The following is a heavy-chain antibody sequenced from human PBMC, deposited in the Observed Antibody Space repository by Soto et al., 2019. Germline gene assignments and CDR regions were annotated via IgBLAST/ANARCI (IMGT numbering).Heavy chain of an antibody. D-gene: IGHD2-2*02. Sequence: PGGSLRLSCAASGFTFSSYGMHWVRQAPGKGLEWVAVISYDGSNKYYADSVKGRFTISRDNSKNTLYLQMNSLGAEDTAVYYCAKVGCSSTSCYTHYYYYYGMDVWGQGTTVTVSS. J-gene: IGHJ6*02. CDR1: GFTFSSYG. CDR2: ISYDGSNK. V-gene: IGHV3-30*18. CDR3: AKVGCSSTSCYTHYYYYYGMDV.